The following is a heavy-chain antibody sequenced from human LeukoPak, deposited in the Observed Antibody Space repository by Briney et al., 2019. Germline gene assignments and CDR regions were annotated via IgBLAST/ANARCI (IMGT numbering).Heavy chain of an antibody. CDR1: GGTFSSYA. J-gene: IGHJ3*02. CDR3: ARAGYCSSTSCIPDAFDI. V-gene: IGHV1-69*13. CDR2: IIAIFGTA. D-gene: IGHD2-2*01. Sequence: SVKVSCKASGGTFSSYAISWVRQAPGQGLEWMRGIIAIFGTANYAQKFQDRVTIIADESRSTGYMELSSLRSEDTAVYYCARAGYCSSTSCIPDAFDIWGQGTMVTVSS.